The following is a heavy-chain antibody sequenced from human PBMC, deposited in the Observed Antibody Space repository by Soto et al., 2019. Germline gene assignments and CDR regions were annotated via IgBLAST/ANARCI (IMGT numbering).Heavy chain of an antibody. Sequence: EVQLVESGGGLVQPGGSLRLSCAASGFTFSSYWMHWVRQAPGKGLVWVSRINSDGSSTSYADSVKGRFTISRDNAKNTLYLQMNSLRAEDTAVYYCARGGRTYYYDSSGYYLYFDYWGQGTLVTVSS. CDR1: GFTFSSYW. V-gene: IGHV3-74*01. D-gene: IGHD3-22*01. CDR3: ARGGRTYYYDSSGYYLYFDY. J-gene: IGHJ4*02. CDR2: INSDGSST.